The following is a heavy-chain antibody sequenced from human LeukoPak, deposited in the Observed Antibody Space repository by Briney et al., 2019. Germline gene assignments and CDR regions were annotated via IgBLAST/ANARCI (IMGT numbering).Heavy chain of an antibody. J-gene: IGHJ6*02. CDR3: ARVPAVDGNYYYYYGLDV. D-gene: IGHD2-2*01. Sequence: SETLSLTCAVYGASFSDYYWWSWIRQPPGKGLEWIGEISHSGNAKYAPSLKSRVTISLDTSKNQFSLKVNSLTAAHTAVYYCARVPAVDGNYYYYYGLDVWGQGTTVTVSS. CDR1: GASFSDYY. V-gene: IGHV4-34*01. CDR2: ISHSGNA.